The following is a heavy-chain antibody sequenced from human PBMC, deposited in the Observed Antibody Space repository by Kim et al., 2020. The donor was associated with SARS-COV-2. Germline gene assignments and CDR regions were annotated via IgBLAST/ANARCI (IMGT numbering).Heavy chain of an antibody. CDR2: INTYTGSP. Sequence: ASVKVSCKASGYTFNGYGIHWVRQAPGQGLEWMGWINTYTGSPIYAQGFRGRFVFSLDTSVSTTSLQISSLKAEDTAVFYCASDRQGYCGSSTCYSGSGAFDIWGQGTMVTVSS. D-gene: IGHD2-15*01. CDR3: ASDRQGYCGSSTCYSGSGAFDI. V-gene: IGHV7-4-1*02. J-gene: IGHJ3*02. CDR1: GYTFNGYG.